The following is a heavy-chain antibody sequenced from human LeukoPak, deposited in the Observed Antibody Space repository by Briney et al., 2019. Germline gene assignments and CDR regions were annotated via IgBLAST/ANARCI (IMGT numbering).Heavy chain of an antibody. D-gene: IGHD4-17*01. CDR2: IYHSGST. V-gene: IGHV4-38-2*02. J-gene: IGHJ4*02. Sequence: SEALSLTCTISGGSVSDYYWGWIRQPPGKGLEWIGSIYHSGSTYYNPSLKSRVTISVDTSKNQFSLKLSSVTAADTAVYYCAREGDYGDYQEAFDYWGQGTLVTVSS. CDR1: GGSVSDYY. CDR3: AREGDYGDYQEAFDY.